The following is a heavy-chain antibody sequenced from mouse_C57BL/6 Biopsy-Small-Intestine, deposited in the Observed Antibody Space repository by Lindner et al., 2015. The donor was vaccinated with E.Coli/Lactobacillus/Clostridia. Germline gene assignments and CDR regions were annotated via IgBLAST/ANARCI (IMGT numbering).Heavy chain of an antibody. V-gene: IGHV1-55*01. Sequence: VQLQESGAELVKPGAAVKMSCKASGYTFTRYWITWVKQRPGQGLEWIGDIYPGSGSTNYNEKFKSKATLTVDTSSSTAYMQLSSLTSEDSAVYYCTRLDYDYDGGTYWGQGTLVTVSA. CDR1: GYTFTRYW. CDR2: IYPGSGST. CDR3: TRLDYDYDGGTY. D-gene: IGHD2-4*01. J-gene: IGHJ3*01.